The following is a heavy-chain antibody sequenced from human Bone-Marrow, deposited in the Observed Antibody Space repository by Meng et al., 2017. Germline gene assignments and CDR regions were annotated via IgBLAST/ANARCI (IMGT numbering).Heavy chain of an antibody. D-gene: IGHD6-13*01. CDR2: IDPKSGDT. J-gene: IGHJ4*02. Sequence: ASVNVSCKPSGYNFPDYWLHWVRRAPGQGLEWMGRIDPKSGDTHYAQRFQGRVTMTGDTSISTAYMELSGLRSDDTAMYYCARDEDISAAGKLFGDYWGQGTLDAVSS. V-gene: IGHV1-2*06. CDR1: GYNFPDYW. CDR3: ARDEDISAAGKLFGDY.